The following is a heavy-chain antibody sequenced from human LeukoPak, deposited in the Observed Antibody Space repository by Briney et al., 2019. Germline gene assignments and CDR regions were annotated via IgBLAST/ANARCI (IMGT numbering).Heavy chain of an antibody. D-gene: IGHD3-22*01. CDR1: GFTFSTYG. V-gene: IGHV3-33*03. Sequence: GRSLRLSCAASGFTFSTYGMHWVRQAPGKGLEWVAIIWHDGSYKNYADSVKGRFTISRDNSNNTLYLQMNSLRDEDTAVYYCATEASDSKEVIPWFDPWGQGTLVTVSS. CDR3: ATEASDSKEVIPWFDP. J-gene: IGHJ5*02. CDR2: IWHDGSYK.